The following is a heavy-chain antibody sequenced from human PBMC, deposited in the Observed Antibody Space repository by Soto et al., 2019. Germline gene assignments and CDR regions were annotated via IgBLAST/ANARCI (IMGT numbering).Heavy chain of an antibody. CDR2: IRRNAYGGTT. Sequence: GGPLRLSCTTSGLTFGDYALSWVRQAPGKGLEWVGFIRRNAYGGTTDYAASVKGRFTISRDDSKSIAYLQMNSLRTEDTALYYCTRASSLDFDFWGQGTLVTVSS. CDR3: TRASSLDFDF. CDR1: GLTFGDYA. J-gene: IGHJ4*02. V-gene: IGHV3-49*04. D-gene: IGHD3-16*01.